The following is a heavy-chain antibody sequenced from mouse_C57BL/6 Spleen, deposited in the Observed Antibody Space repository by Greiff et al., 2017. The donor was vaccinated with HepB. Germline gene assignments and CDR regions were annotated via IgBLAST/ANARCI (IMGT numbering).Heavy chain of an antibody. J-gene: IGHJ2*01. CDR2: IYPGGGYT. CDR3: ARWGLSTGTTEYYFDY. Sequence: VKLQESGAELVRPGTSVKMSCKASGYTFTNYWIGWAKQRPGHGLEWIGDIYPGGGYTNYNEKFKGKATLTADKSSSTAYMQFSSLTSEDSAIYYCARWGLSTGTTEYYFDYWGQGTTLTVSS. V-gene: IGHV1-63*01. D-gene: IGHD4-1*02. CDR1: GYTFTNYW.